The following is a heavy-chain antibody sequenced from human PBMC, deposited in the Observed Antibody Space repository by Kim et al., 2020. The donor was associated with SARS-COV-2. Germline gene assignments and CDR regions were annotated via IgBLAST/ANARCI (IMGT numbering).Heavy chain of an antibody. D-gene: IGHD2-15*01. CDR3: ARDIWDNCNGGRCQGYYFDY. J-gene: IGHJ4*02. Sequence: GGSLRLSCAASGFTFSIYGMHWVRQAPGKGLEWVAFMWSDGSKQVYADSVKGRFIISRDTSKNTLSLQMNSLRAEDTAVYYCARDIWDNCNGGRCQGYYFDYWGQGTLVTVSS. V-gene: IGHV3-33*01. CDR2: MWSDGSKQ. CDR1: GFTFSIYG.